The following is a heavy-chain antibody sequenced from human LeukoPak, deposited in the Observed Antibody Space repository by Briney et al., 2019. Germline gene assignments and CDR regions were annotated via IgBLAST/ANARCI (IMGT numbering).Heavy chain of an antibody. CDR2: IYSVGST. D-gene: IGHD2-21*02. CDR3: ARQKTGGDYAPFDY. J-gene: IGHJ4*02. CDR1: GFTVSSNY. V-gene: IGHV3-53*01. Sequence: GGSLRLSCAASGFTVSSNYMSWVRQAPGKGLEWVSVIYSVGSTYYADSVKGRFTISRDNSKNTLYLQMNNLRAEDTAVYYCARQKTGGDYAPFDYWGQGTLVTVSS.